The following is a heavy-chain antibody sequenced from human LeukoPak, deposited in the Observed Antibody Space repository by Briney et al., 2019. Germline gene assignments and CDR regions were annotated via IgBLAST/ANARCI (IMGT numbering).Heavy chain of an antibody. J-gene: IGHJ6*03. CDR1: GFTFSSYG. CDR3: AKGMEKYYYYMDV. V-gene: IGHV3-30*02. Sequence: GGSLRLSCAASGFTFSSYGMRWVRQAPGKGLEWVAFIRYDGSNKYYADSVKGRITISRDNSKSTLYLQMNSLRAEDTAVYYCAKGMEKYYYYMDVWGKGTTVTISS. D-gene: IGHD1-1*01. CDR2: IRYDGSNK.